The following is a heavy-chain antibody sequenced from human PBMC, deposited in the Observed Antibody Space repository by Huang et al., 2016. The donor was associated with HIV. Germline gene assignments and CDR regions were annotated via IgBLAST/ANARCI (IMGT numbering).Heavy chain of an antibody. J-gene: IGHJ4*02. D-gene: IGHD3-3*01. Sequence: QVQLVQSGAEVKKPGTSVKVSCKTSGYTFSSHALHWLRQAPGQRPEWMGWINGGNDDTKYSQKFQGRVTITSDTSANIGYMELNSLLSEDTAVYYCARDPLDIRRHFDFWGQGSLVTVSS. V-gene: IGHV1-3*01. CDR1: GYTFSSHA. CDR2: INGGNDDT. CDR3: ARDPLDIRRHFDF.